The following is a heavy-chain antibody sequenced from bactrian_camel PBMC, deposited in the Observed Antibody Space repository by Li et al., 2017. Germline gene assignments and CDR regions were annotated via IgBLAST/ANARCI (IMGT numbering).Heavy chain of an antibody. CDR3: AASGSWYSHGCTDFVY. CDR2: IDSDGPT. V-gene: IGHV3S57*01. Sequence: HVQLVESGGGSVLAGGSLTLACKTSARMFTSYCMGWFRQAPGKEREQVASIDSDGPTFYEDSVKGRFTISRDSARSTLYLQMNSLKPEDTAMYYCAASGSWYSHGCTDFVYWGQGTQVTVS. J-gene: IGHJ6*01. D-gene: IGHD6*01. CDR1: ARMFTSYC.